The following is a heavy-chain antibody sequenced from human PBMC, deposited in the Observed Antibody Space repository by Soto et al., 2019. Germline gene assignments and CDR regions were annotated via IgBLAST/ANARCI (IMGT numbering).Heavy chain of an antibody. Sequence: EVQLLESGGGLVQPGGSLRLSCAASGFTISCSAMSWVRQAPGKGLDWVSAISGNGDTTYYADSVKGRFTISRDISKNTLYLQINSLRAEDTAVYYCAKIRGYDLGSTTFQHWGQGTLVTVSS. CDR1: GFTISCSA. CDR3: AKIRGYDLGSTTFQH. V-gene: IGHV3-23*01. CDR2: ISGNGDTT. J-gene: IGHJ1*01. D-gene: IGHD5-12*01.